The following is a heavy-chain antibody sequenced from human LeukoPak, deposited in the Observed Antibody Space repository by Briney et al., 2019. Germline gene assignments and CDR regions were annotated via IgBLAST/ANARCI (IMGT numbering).Heavy chain of an antibody. CDR2: ISSDGSST. V-gene: IGHV3-74*01. D-gene: IGHD1-26*01. CDR3: ARTTGSKNAFDI. J-gene: IGHJ3*02. Sequence: PGGSLRLSCAASGFTFSSYWMHWVRQAPGKGLVWVSRISSDGSSTSYADSVKGRFTISRDNAKNTLHLQMNSLGAEDTAVYHCARTTGSKNAFDIWGQGTIVTVSS. CDR1: GFTFSSYW.